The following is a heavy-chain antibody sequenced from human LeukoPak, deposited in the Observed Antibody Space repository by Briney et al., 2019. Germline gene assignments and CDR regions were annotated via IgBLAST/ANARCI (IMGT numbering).Heavy chain of an antibody. D-gene: IGHD2-8*01. CDR1: GFTFSSYG. CDR3: ARTPGVYYYGMDV. V-gene: IGHV3-30*03. J-gene: IGHJ6*02. CDR2: ISYDGSNK. Sequence: GRSLRLSCAASGFTFSSYGMHWVRQAPGKGLEWVAVISYDGSNKYYADSVKGRFTISRDNSKNTLYLQMNSLRAEDTAVYYCARTPGVYYYGMDVWGQGTTVTVSS.